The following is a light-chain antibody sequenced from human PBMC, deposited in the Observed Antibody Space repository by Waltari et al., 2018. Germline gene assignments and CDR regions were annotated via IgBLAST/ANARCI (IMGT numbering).Light chain of an antibody. Sequence: DIQMTQSPSTLSASVGDTVFIPCRASQSITTSLAWYQQKPGKAPDVLIYGASNLERGVPSRFSGSGSGTEFTLTISSLQPDDFATYYCQQYKSYKTFGQGTRVEIK. CDR1: QSITTS. CDR3: QQYKSYKT. V-gene: IGKV1-5*03. CDR2: GAS. J-gene: IGKJ1*01.